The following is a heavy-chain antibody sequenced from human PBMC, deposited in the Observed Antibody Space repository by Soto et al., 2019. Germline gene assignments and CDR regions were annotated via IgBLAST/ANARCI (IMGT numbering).Heavy chain of an antibody. V-gene: IGHV3-23*01. CDR2: ISGSSGST. D-gene: IGHD2-15*01. CDR3: AKVGEVRCSGGSCYSRHHDAFDI. CDR1: GFTFNSYA. J-gene: IGHJ3*02. Sequence: EVQLLESGGGLVQPGGSLRLSCAASGFTFNSYAMSWVRQAPGKGLEWVSAISGSSGSTYYADSVKGRFTISRDNSKNTLYLQMNSLRAEDTAVYYCAKVGEVRCSGGSCYSRHHDAFDIWGQGTMVTVSS.